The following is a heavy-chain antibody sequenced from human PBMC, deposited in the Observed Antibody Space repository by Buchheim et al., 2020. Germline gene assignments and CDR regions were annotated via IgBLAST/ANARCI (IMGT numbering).Heavy chain of an antibody. Sequence: QVQLVESGGGVVQPGRSLRLSCAASGFTFCSYGMHWVRQAPGKGLEWVAVIWYDGSNKYYADSVKGRFTISRDNSKNTLYLQMNSLRAEDTAVYYCARDRVAAHPHLYWYFDLWGRGTL. CDR3: ARDRVAAHPHLYWYFDL. J-gene: IGHJ2*01. V-gene: IGHV3-33*01. CDR1: GFTFCSYG. CDR2: IWYDGSNK. D-gene: IGHD2-15*01.